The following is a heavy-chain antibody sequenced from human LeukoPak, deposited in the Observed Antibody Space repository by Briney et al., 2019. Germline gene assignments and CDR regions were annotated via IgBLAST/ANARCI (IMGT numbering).Heavy chain of an antibody. D-gene: IGHD5-12*01. V-gene: IGHV3-30*04. CDR2: ISYDGSNK. Sequence: PGGSLRLSCAASGFTFSSYAMHWVRQAPGKGLEWVAVISYDGSNKYYADSVKGRFTISRDNSKNTLYLQMNSLRSEDTAVYYCARALGYAQMTNWFDPWGQGTLVTVSS. CDR3: ARALGYAQMTNWFDP. J-gene: IGHJ5*02. CDR1: GFTFSSYA.